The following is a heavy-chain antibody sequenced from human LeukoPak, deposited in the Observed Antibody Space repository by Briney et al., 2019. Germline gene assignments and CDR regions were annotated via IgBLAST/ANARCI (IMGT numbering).Heavy chain of an antibody. CDR1: GFTFSSYA. D-gene: IGHD3-22*01. J-gene: IGHJ5*02. CDR2: ISGSGGST. Sequence: TGGSLRLSCAASGFTFSSYAMSWVRQAPGKGLEWVSAISGSGGSTYYADSVKGRFTISRDNSKNTLYLQMNSLRAEDTAVYYCAKATDYYDSSGYYPDWFDPWGQGTLVTVSS. CDR3: AKATDYYDSSGYYPDWFDP. V-gene: IGHV3-23*01.